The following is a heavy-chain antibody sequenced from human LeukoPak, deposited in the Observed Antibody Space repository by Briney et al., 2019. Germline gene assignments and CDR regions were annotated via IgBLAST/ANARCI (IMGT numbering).Heavy chain of an antibody. CDR1: GFTFSSYA. CDR3: ARVPGFI. Sequence: GGSLRLSCAASGFTFSSYAMSWVRQAPGKGLEWVSAISGSGGSTYYADSVKGRFTISRDNAKNSLYVQMDSLRAEDTAVYYCARVPGFIWGQGTLVTVSS. CDR2: ISGSGGST. D-gene: IGHD3-10*01. V-gene: IGHV3-23*01. J-gene: IGHJ4*02.